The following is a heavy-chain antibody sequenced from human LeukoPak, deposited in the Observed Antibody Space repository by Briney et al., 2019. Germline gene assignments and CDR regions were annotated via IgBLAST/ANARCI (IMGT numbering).Heavy chain of an antibody. CDR1: GGSISSYY. CDR2: IHYSGST. D-gene: IGHD3-22*01. CDR3: ARVLGSSGFYYFDC. Sequence: PSETLSLTCTVSGGSISSYYWSWIRQSPEKGLEWIGYIHYSGSTNYNPFLKSRVTISVDRPKNQFSLKLSPVTAADTAVYYCARVLGSSGFYYFDCWGQGTLVTVSS. V-gene: IGHV4-59*01. J-gene: IGHJ4*02.